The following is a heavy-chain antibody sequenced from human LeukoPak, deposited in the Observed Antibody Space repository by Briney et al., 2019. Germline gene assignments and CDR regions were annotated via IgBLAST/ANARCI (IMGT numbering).Heavy chain of an antibody. CDR1: GFTFSNYA. J-gene: IGHJ4*02. D-gene: IGHD2-15*01. CDR3: AKGRSSGGSCVNY. V-gene: IGHV3-23*01. Sequence: QPGGSLRLSCTASGFTFSNYAINWVRQAPGKGLEWVSVISGSGGDTYYADSVKGRFTISRDNSKNTVYLQMNSLRAEDTAVYYCAKGRSSGGSCVNYWGQGTPVPVSS. CDR2: ISGSGGDT.